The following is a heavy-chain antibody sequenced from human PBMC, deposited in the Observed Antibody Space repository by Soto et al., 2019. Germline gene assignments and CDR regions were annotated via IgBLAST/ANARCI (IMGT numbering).Heavy chain of an antibody. CDR1: GFTFSSYW. Sequence: WWSLRLSCAASGFTFSSYWMHWFRQAPGKGLVWVSRINSDGSSTSYADSVKGRFTISRDNAKNTLYLQMNSLRAEDTAVYYCARVGGTSADYYGMDVWGQGTTVTVSS. D-gene: IGHD1-26*01. J-gene: IGHJ6*02. CDR2: INSDGSST. CDR3: ARVGGTSADYYGMDV. V-gene: IGHV3-74*01.